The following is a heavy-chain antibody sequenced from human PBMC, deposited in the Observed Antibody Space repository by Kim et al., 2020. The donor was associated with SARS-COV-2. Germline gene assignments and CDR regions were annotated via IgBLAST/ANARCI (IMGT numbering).Heavy chain of an antibody. J-gene: IGHJ4*02. Sequence: SHKRRVTISVDTSKNQFSLKLSSVTGADTAVYYCARRTGEWELLRDVGFYWGQGTLVTVSS. CDR3: ARRTGEWELLRDVGFY. D-gene: IGHD1-26*01. V-gene: IGHV4-39*01.